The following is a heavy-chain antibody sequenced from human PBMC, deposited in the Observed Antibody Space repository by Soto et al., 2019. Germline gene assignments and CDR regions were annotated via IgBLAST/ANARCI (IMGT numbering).Heavy chain of an antibody. CDR3: AKHASPTGTWGPSYDYGFHV. V-gene: IGHV3-23*01. J-gene: IGHJ6*02. D-gene: IGHD1-1*01. CDR2: ITGTGTSD. Sequence: EVQLLESGGDLVQPGGSLKLSCANSGFSFSSYAMTWVRQAAGKGLERVAGITGTGTSDFYGDSVRGRFTISRDKSKTTLYFEMHSLRVDDTAVYYCAKHASPTGTWGPSYDYGFHVWGPGNTVTVS. CDR1: GFSFSSYA.